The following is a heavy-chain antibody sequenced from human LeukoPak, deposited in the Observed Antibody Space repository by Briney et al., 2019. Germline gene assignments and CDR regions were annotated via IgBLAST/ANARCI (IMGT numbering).Heavy chain of an antibody. J-gene: IGHJ4*02. CDR1: GYPFTKFY. CDR3: ARMTHTLGATYSHFDY. D-gene: IGHD3-16*01. CDR2: THPVSGDT. Sequence: ASVKVCCKASGYPFTKFYVHWVRLAPGQGLEWLGWTHPVSGDTIYAQKFQGRVTMTRDTSISTAYMELTSLTSDDTAVYYCARMTHTLGATYSHFDYWGQGTLVTVSS. V-gene: IGHV1-2*02.